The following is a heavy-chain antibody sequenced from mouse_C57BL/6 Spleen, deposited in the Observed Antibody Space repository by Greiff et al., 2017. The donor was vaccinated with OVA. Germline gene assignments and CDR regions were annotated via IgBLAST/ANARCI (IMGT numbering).Heavy chain of an antibody. CDR2: IYPGSGNT. V-gene: IGHV1-76*01. Sequence: QVQLKESGAELVRPGASVKLSCKASGYTFTDYYINWVKQRPGQGLEWIARIYPGSGNTYYNEKFKGKATLTAEKSSSTAYMQLSSLTSEDSAVYFCARSPGSSPWFAYWGQGTLVTVSA. J-gene: IGHJ3*01. D-gene: IGHD1-1*01. CDR1: GYTFTDYY. CDR3: ARSPGSSPWFAY.